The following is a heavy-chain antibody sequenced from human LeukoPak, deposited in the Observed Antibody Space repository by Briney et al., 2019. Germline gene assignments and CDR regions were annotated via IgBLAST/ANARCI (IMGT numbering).Heavy chain of an antibody. CDR1: GFTFSSYG. CDR3: AKVRPYGDYEVDY. D-gene: IGHD4-17*01. J-gene: IGHJ4*02. CDR2: IRYDGCNK. V-gene: IGHV3-30*02. Sequence: GGSLRLSCAASGFTFSSYGMHWVRQAPGKGLEWVAFIRYDGCNKYYADSVKGRFTISRDNSKNTLYLQMNSLRAEDTAVYYCAKVRPYGDYEVDYWGQGTLVTVSS.